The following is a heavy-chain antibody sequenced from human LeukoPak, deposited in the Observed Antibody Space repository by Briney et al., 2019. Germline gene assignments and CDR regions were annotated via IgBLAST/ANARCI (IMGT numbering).Heavy chain of an antibody. V-gene: IGHV1-69*13. CDR3: AREVTRYFSSTSCFNWFDP. Sequence: SVKVSCKASGGTFSSYAISWVRQAPGQGLEWMGGIIPIFGTANYAQKFQGRVTITADESTSTAYMELSSLRSEDTAVYYCAREVTRYFSSTSCFNWFDPWGQGTLVTVSS. CDR1: GGTFSSYA. J-gene: IGHJ5*02. CDR2: IIPIFGTA. D-gene: IGHD2-2*01.